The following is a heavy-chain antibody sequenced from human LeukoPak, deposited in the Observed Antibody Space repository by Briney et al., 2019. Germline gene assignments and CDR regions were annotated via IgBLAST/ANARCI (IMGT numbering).Heavy chain of an antibody. CDR2: IIPIFGTA. CDR1: GYTFTSYG. Sequence: GASVKVSCKASGYTFTSYGISWVRQAPGQGLEWMGGIIPIFGTANYAQKFQGRVTITTDESTSTAYMELSSLRSEDTAVYYCATPLDIVATIGWGRAFDIWGQGTMVTVSS. V-gene: IGHV1-69*05. D-gene: IGHD5-12*01. J-gene: IGHJ3*02. CDR3: ATPLDIVATIGWGRAFDI.